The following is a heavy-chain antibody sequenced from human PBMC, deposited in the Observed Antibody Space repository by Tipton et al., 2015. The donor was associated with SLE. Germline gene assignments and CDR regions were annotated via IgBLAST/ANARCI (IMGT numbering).Heavy chain of an antibody. CDR3: ARREGIAAAGIID. CDR1: GGSFSGYY. CDR2: INHRGST. V-gene: IGHV4-34*01. D-gene: IGHD6-13*01. J-gene: IGHJ4*02. Sequence: TLSLTCAVYGGSFSGYYWSWIRQPPGKGLEWIGEINHRGSTNYNPSLKSGLTISVDTSKNQFSLRLSSVTAADTAVYYCARREGIAAAGIIDWGQGTLVTVS.